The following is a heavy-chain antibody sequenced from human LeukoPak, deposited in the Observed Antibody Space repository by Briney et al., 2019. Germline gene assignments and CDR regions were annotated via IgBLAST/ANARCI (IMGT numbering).Heavy chain of an antibody. CDR3: GTTTVGYSSGRYPGWPVDY. Sequence: GGALRLSCAASGFTSNSYAMYGVRQAPGKGREGISGVFGSGGSPHYADSVKGRFTISRDNSQEIVYLQLTGLRVEDTALYYSGTTTVGYSSGRYPGWPVDYWGQGALVTVSS. J-gene: IGHJ4*02. D-gene: IGHD2-15*01. CDR2: VFGSGGSP. V-gene: IGHV3-23*01. CDR1: GFTSNSYA.